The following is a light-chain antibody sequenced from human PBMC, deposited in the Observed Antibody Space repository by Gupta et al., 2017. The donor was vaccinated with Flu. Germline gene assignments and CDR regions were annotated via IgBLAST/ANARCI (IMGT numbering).Light chain of an antibody. V-gene: IGLV2-14*01. J-gene: IGLJ1*01. CDR1: RRDGGCYNY. Sequence: QSALTQPASVEGSPVPANTIFCTATRRDGGCYNYVSWYQQHPGNAPNLMIYDVSSRPSGVSNRFSGSKSGNTASMTTAGLQAEEDADYYCSSDTSSSNLCVFGTGTKLTVL. CDR2: DVS. CDR3: SSDTSSSNLCV.